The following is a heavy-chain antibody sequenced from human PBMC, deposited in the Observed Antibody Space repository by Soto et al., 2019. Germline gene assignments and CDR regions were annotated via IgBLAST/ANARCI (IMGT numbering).Heavy chain of an antibody. D-gene: IGHD1-7*01. CDR3: ASIGLELRREPYYYYGMDV. CDR1: GFTVSSKY. J-gene: IGHJ6*02. V-gene: IGHV3-53*05. CDR2: IQSGGPT. Sequence: GGSLRLSCAASGFTVSSKYMSWVRQAPGKGLEWVSLIQSGGPTYYADSVKGRFTISRDTSENTLHLQMDSLRSEDTAVYYCASIGLELRREPYYYYGMDVWGQGTTVTVSS.